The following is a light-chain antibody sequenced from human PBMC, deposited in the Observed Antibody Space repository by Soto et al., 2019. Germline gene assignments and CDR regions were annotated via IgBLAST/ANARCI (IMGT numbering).Light chain of an antibody. Sequence: QAVVTQEPSLTVSPGGTVTLTCASSTGAVTSDYYPSWFQQKPGQAPRALIYSTTNKHSWTPARFSGSLLGGKAALTLSGXXXXXXXXYYCLLYYGGAQNVLFGGGTKLTVL. CDR3: LLYYGGAQNVL. V-gene: IGLV7-43*01. CDR1: TGAVTSDYY. CDR2: STT. J-gene: IGLJ2*01.